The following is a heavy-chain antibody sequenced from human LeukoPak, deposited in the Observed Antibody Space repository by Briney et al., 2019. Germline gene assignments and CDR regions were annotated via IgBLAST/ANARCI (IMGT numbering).Heavy chain of an antibody. CDR2: INPNSGGT. CDR3: ARYEVSRF. D-gene: IGHD3-16*01. J-gene: IGHJ4*02. CDR1: GYTFTGYY. Sequence: GASVKVSCKASGYTFTGYYMHWVRQAPGQGLEWMGCINPNSGGTNYAQKFQGRFTMTRDTSISTAYMELSRLRSYDTAVYYCARYEVSRFWGQGTLVTVSS. V-gene: IGHV1-2*02.